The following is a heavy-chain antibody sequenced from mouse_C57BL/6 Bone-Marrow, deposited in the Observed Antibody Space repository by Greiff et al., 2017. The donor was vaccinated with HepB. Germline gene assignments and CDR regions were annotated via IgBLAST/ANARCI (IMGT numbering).Heavy chain of an antibody. Sequence: EVQLQESGPGLVKPSQSLSLTYSVTGYSITSGYYWNWIRQFPGNKLEWMGYISYDGSNNYNPSLKNRISITRDTSKNQFFLKLNSVTTEDTATYYCARRYDYSEEGDWGQGTTLTVSS. CDR1: GYSITSGYY. CDR2: ISYDGSN. V-gene: IGHV3-6*01. D-gene: IGHD2-4*01. J-gene: IGHJ2*01. CDR3: ARRYDYSEEGD.